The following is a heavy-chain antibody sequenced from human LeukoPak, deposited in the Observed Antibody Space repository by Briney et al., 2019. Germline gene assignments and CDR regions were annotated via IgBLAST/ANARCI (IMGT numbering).Heavy chain of an antibody. Sequence: SETLSLTCTVPGGSISSYYWSWIRQPPGKGLEWIGYIYYSGSTNYNPSLKSQVTISVDTFKNQFSLKLSSVTAADTAVYYCARVSSKPPHIWFDPWGQGTLVTVSS. CDR1: GGSISSYY. CDR2: IYYSGST. CDR3: ARVSSKPPHIWFDP. J-gene: IGHJ5*02. V-gene: IGHV4-59*01. D-gene: IGHD4-11*01.